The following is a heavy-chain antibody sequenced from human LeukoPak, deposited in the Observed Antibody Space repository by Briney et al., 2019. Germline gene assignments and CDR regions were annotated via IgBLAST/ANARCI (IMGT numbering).Heavy chain of an antibody. V-gene: IGHV4-34*01. J-gene: IGHJ5*01. Sequence: SETLSLTCAVYGGSFSGYYWSWIRQPPGKGLEWIGEINHSGSTNYNPSLKSRVTISVDTSKNQFSLKLSSVTAADTAVYYCVRDWDHFDFDSWGLGTLVTVSS. CDR3: VRDWDHFDFDS. CDR1: GGSFSGYY. CDR2: INHSGST. D-gene: IGHD3-9*01.